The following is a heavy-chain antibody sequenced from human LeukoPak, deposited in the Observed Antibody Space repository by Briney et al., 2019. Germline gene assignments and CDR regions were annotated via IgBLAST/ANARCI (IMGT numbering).Heavy chain of an antibody. V-gene: IGHV4-4*02. CDR1: GFTVSSNY. CDR3: ALIAAAGNDY. Sequence: GSLRLSCAASGFTVSSNYMSWVRQAPGKGLEWIGEIYHSGSTNYNPSLKSRVTISVDKSKNQFSLKLSSVTAADTAVYYCALIAAAGNDYWGQGTLVTVSS. CDR2: IYHSGST. D-gene: IGHD6-13*01. J-gene: IGHJ4*02.